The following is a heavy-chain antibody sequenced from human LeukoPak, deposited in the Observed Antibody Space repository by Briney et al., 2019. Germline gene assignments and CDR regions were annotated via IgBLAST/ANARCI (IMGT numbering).Heavy chain of an antibody. Sequence: SETLSLTCTVSGGSISSYYWSWIRQPPGKGLEWIGYIYYSGSTNYSPSLKSRVTISIDTSKSQFSLKLRSLTAADTAVYYCTRLLRGVSPFDYWGQGTLVTVSS. CDR1: GGSISSYY. J-gene: IGHJ4*02. CDR2: IYYSGST. V-gene: IGHV4-59*08. CDR3: TRLLRGVSPFDY. D-gene: IGHD3-10*01.